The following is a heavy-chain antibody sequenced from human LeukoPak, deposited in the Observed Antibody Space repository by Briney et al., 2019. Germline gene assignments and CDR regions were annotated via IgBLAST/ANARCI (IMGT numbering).Heavy chain of an antibody. CDR3: AREYYDYVWGSYRAFDY. D-gene: IGHD3-16*02. CDR2: IYYSGST. V-gene: IGHV4-59*01. CDR1: GGSISSYY. Sequence: SETLSLTCTVSGGSISSYYWSWIRQPPGKGLEWIGYIYYSGSTNYNPSLKSRVTISVDTSKNQFPLKLSSVTAADTAVYYCAREYYDYVWGSYRAFDYWGQGTLVTVSS. J-gene: IGHJ4*02.